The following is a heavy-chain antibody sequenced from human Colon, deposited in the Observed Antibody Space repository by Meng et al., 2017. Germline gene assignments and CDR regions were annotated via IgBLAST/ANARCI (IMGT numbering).Heavy chain of an antibody. J-gene: IGHJ4*02. CDR2: IYSGGIS. CDR1: GDSVSSNSYY. V-gene: IGHV4-31*03. CDR3: ARDPLAVGPTDRGLDS. Sequence: QVQLQESGPPLVKPSQTLSLTCPVSGDSVSSNSYYWTWIRQHPGTGLEWIGYIYSGGISHYNPSLKSRITMSIDTSKNQFSLQLTSVTAADTAIYYCARDPLAVGPTDRGLDSWGQGTLVTVSS. D-gene: IGHD1-26*01.